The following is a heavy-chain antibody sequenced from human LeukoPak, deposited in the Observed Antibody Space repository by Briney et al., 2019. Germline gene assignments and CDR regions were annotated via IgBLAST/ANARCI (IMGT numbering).Heavy chain of an antibody. V-gene: IGHV4-59*01. CDR1: GGSISSYY. CDR3: ARGRMVAAAQADAFDI. Sequence: SETLSLTCTVSGGSISSYYWSWIRQPPGKGLEWVGYIYYSGSTNYNPSLKSRVTISVDQSKNHFSLKLRSVTAADTAVYYCARGRMVAAAQADAFDIWGQGTMVTVSS. J-gene: IGHJ3*02. D-gene: IGHD6-13*01. CDR2: IYYSGST.